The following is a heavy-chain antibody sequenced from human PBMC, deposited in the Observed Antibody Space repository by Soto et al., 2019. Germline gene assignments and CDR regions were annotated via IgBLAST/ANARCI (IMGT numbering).Heavy chain of an antibody. V-gene: IGHV1-69*12. D-gene: IGHD4-17*01. CDR1: GGTFSSYA. J-gene: IGHJ4*02. Sequence: QVQLVQSGAEVKKPGSSVKVSCKASGGTFSSYAISWVRQAPGQGLEWMGGIIPIFGTANYAQKFQGRVTITADESTSTAYMELSSLRSEDTAVYYRARGSPPDYGDYRMPFFDYWGQGTLVTVSS. CDR2: IIPIFGTA. CDR3: ARGSPPDYGDYRMPFFDY.